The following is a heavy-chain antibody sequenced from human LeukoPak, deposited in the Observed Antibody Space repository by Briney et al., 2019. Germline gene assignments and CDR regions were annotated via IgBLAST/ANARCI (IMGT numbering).Heavy chain of an antibody. J-gene: IGHJ4*02. CDR1: GFTLSAYG. CDR3: VKDMFDYDSPYFDY. D-gene: IGHD3-22*01. V-gene: IGHV3-30*18. Sequence: GGSLRLSCAVSGFTLSAYGMHWVRQAPGKGLEWVALISDDGTNRYADSVKGRFTISRDNSENTVYLQMNSLRAEDTAVYYCVKDMFDYDSPYFDYWGQGSLVTVSS. CDR2: ISDDGTNR.